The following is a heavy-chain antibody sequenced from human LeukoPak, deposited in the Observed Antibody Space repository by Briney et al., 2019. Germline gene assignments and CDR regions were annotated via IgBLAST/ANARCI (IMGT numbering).Heavy chain of an antibody. CDR1: GGSFSGYY. Sequence: PSETLSLTCAVYGGSFSGYYWSWIRQPLGKGLEWIGEINHSGSTNYNPSLKSRVTISVDTSKNQFSLKLSSVTAADTAVYYCARHVLRFLEWSYYFDYWGQGTLVTVSS. CDR2: INHSGST. D-gene: IGHD3-3*01. V-gene: IGHV4-34*01. CDR3: ARHVLRFLEWSYYFDY. J-gene: IGHJ4*02.